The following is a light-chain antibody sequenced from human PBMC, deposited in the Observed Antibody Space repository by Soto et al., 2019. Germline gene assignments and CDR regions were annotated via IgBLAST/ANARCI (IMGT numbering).Light chain of an antibody. Sequence: DIQMTQSPSTLCASVGDRDTITCRASQSISSWLAWYQQKPGKAPKLLIYDASSLESGVPSRFSGSGSGTEFTLTISSLQPDDFATYYCQQYNSYPMYTFGQGTKLEIK. J-gene: IGKJ2*01. CDR3: QQYNSYPMYT. CDR2: DAS. CDR1: QSISSW. V-gene: IGKV1-5*01.